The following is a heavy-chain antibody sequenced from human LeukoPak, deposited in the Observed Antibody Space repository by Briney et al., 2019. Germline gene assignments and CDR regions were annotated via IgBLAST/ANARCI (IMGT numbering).Heavy chain of an antibody. CDR3: ARDNWNYGSSMDV. V-gene: IGHV4-59*01. CDR1: GGSISSYF. J-gene: IGHJ6*02. Sequence: SETLSLTCTVSGGSISSYFWSWIRQPPGKGLEWIGYIYYSGSTNYNPSLKSRVTISVDTSKNQFSLKLSSVTAADTAVYYCARDNWNYGSSMDVWGQGTTVTVSS. CDR2: IYYSGST. D-gene: IGHD1-7*01.